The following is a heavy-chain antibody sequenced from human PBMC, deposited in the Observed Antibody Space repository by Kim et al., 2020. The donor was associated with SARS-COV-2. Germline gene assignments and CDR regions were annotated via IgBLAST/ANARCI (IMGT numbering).Heavy chain of an antibody. V-gene: IGHV3-7*01. CDR1: GFTFSSYW. Sequence: GGSLRLSCVASGFTFSSYWMSWVRQAPGKGLEWVASIKKDGSQKYYVVSVKGRFTISRDNAKNSLYLQMNSLRAEDTAVYYCARYYYYYMDVGGKGTTVTVSS. CDR2: IKKDGSQK. J-gene: IGHJ6*03. CDR3: ARYYYYYMDV.